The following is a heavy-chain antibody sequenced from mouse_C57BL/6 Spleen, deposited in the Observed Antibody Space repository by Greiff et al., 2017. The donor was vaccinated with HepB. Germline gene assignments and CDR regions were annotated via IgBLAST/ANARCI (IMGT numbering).Heavy chain of an antibody. J-gene: IGHJ4*01. CDR1: GFTFSDYG. V-gene: IGHV5-17*01. Sequence: DVKLVESGGGLVKPGGSLKLSCAASGFTFSDYGMHWVRQAPEKGLEWVAYISSGSSTIYYADTVKGRFTISRDNAKNTLFLQMTSLRSEDTAMYYCARRELRPYYYAMDYWGQGTSVTVSS. D-gene: IGHD1-1*01. CDR2: ISSGSSTI. CDR3: ARRELRPYYYAMDY.